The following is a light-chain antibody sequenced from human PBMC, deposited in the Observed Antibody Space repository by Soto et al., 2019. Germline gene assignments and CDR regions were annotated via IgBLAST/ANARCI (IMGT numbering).Light chain of an antibody. CDR1: QSISSW. V-gene: IGKV1-5*03. J-gene: IGKJ1*01. CDR2: EAS. CDR3: QYYKESST. Sequence: DIQMTQSPSTLSASVGDRVTITCRASQSISSWLAWYQQKPGKAPKLLIHEASSSEIGVPPGFSGSGFGTEFTLTISSLQPDDFATYYCQYYKESSTFGQGTRLEIK.